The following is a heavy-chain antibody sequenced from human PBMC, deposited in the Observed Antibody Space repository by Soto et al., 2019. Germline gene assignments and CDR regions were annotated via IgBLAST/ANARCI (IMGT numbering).Heavy chain of an antibody. CDR1: GFTFSSYA. V-gene: IGHV3-23*01. CDR3: ARGDSSSSGGYYYYYGMDV. J-gene: IGHJ6*02. CDR2: SGGST. Sequence: CLRLSCAASGFTFSSYAMSWVRQAPGKGLEWVSASGGSTYYADSVKGRFTISRDNSKNTLYLQMNSLRAEDTAVYYCARGDSSSSGGYYYYYGMDVWGQGTTVTVSS. D-gene: IGHD6-6*01.